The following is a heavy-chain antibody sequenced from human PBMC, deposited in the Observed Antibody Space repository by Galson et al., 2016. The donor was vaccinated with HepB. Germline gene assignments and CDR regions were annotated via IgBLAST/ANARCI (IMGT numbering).Heavy chain of an antibody. D-gene: IGHD1-1*01. V-gene: IGHV3-30*04. CDR2: ISYDGRNK. CDR1: GFNFRSHV. Sequence: SLRLSCAASGFNFRSHVTTWVRQALGKGLEWVALISYDGRNKYYPDSVKGRFTISRDNSKNTLYRQMNSLRAEDTAVYYCVRYNWRDNCFDPWGQGTLVTVSS. J-gene: IGHJ5*02. CDR3: VRYNWRDNCFDP.